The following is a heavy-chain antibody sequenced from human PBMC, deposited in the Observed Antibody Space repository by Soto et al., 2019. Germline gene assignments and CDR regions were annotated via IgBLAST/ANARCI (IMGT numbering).Heavy chain of an antibody. CDR3: AKSNYGSASNYFDY. D-gene: IGHD3-10*01. V-gene: IGHV1-69*06. J-gene: IGHJ4*02. CDR2: IIPIFGTA. Sequence: SVKVYCKASGGTFSSYAISWVRQAPGQGLEWMGGIIPIFGTANYAQKFQGRVTITADKSTSTAYMELSSLRSEDTAVYYCAKSNYGSASNYFDYWGQGTLVTVSS. CDR1: GGTFSSYA.